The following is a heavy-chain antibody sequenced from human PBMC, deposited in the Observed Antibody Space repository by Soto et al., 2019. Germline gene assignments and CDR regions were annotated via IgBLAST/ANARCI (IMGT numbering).Heavy chain of an antibody. V-gene: IGHV1-18*01. J-gene: IGHJ5*02. CDR3: ARVPAYSTRWSSDTWFDP. D-gene: IGHD6-13*01. CDR1: GYTFTNYG. Sequence: QVLLVQSGAAVKTPGASVKISCQASGYTFTNYGITCVRQTPGQGFEWMAWINPYNGNTNYAQDRQGRVTMTTDTSTSTVDMELRSLRSEDTAVYYCARVPAYSTRWSSDTWFDPWGQGTLVTVSS. CDR2: INPYNGNT.